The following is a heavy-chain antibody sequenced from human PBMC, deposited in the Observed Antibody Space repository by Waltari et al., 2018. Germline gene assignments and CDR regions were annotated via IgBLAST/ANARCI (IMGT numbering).Heavy chain of an antibody. CDR2: IRFDGSDK. Sequence: QVQLVESGGGVVQPGGSLRLSCAASGFIFSNYGMHWVRQAPGKGLEWVAFIRFDGSDKYYVDSVKGRFTISRDNSKNMLYLQMSILRGEDTAMYYCAKTCNTWTSCFDPWGQGTPVIVSS. J-gene: IGHJ5*02. D-gene: IGHD1-1*01. V-gene: IGHV3-30*02. CDR3: AKTCNTWTSCFDP. CDR1: GFIFSNYG.